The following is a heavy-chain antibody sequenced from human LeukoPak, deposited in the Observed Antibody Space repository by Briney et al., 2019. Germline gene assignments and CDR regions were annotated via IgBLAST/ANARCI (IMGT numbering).Heavy chain of an antibody. Sequence: PGGSLRLSCAASGFTFRSYWMSWVRQAPGRGLEWVANIKQDGGERYYVDSVKGRFTISRDNAKNSLYLQMNSLRAEDTAVYYCARDPIAAAASGGDSWAQGTLVTVSS. D-gene: IGHD6-13*01. CDR2: IKQDGGER. V-gene: IGHV3-7*01. J-gene: IGHJ4*02. CDR3: ARDPIAAAASGGDS. CDR1: GFTFRSYW.